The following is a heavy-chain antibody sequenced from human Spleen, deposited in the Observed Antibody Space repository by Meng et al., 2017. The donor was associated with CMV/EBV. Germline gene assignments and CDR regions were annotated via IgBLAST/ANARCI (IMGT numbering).Heavy chain of an antibody. CDR2: IHYSGSG. CDR1: GTSLRSNNYY. D-gene: IGHD1-26*01. Sequence: SETLSLTCTVSGTSLRSNNYYWSWIRQPPGKGLEWIGYIHYSGSGDYNPSLKSRVLVSVDTSKNQFSLNLTSVTAADTAMYYCARSESVGTTDLEYWGQGTLVTVSS. V-gene: IGHV4-61*01. J-gene: IGHJ4*02. CDR3: ARSESVGTTDLEY.